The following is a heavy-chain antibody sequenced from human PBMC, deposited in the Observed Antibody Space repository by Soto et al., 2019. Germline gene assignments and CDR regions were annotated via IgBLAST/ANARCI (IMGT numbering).Heavy chain of an antibody. V-gene: IGHV4-59*01. Sequence: QVRLQESGPGLVKPSETLSLTCTVSGASISRYYWSWIRQSPGKGLEWIGYLYNTGSTIYNPSLKSRVTMSVDTSKNQFSLKMNSVTAADTAVYYCARDLWGYCGLDSYPLDVWCQGTTVTVSS. J-gene: IGHJ6*02. CDR2: LYNTGST. CDR3: ARDLWGYCGLDSYPLDV. CDR1: GASISRYY. D-gene: IGHD2-21*02.